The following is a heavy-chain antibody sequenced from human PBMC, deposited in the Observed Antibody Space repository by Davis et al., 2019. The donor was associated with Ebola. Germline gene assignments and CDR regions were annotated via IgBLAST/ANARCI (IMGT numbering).Heavy chain of an antibody. D-gene: IGHD6-19*01. Sequence: MPSETLSLTCTVSGGSISSYYWSWIRQPPGKGLEWIGSISHSGTAQFNPSLKSRVTISVDTSKNQFSLRLSSVTAADTAVYYCARLPMRGSGWLYYFDYWGQGILVTVSS. CDR3: ARLPMRGSGWLYYFDY. CDR2: ISHSGTA. J-gene: IGHJ4*02. V-gene: IGHV4-59*08. CDR1: GGSISSYY.